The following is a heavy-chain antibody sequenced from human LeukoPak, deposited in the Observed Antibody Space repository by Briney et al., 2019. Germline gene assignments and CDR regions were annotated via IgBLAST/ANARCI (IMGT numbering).Heavy chain of an antibody. D-gene: IGHD2-21*01. CDR1: GYSFTGYW. CDR2: IYAGDSDT. CDR3: ARGGHGGDYSPSDH. Sequence: VESLKISCKGSGYSFTGYWVGWVRQMPGKGLEWMGIIYAGDSDTRYSPSFQGQVTISADKSINTAYLQWSSLKASDSAMYYCARGGHGGDYSPSDHWGQGTLVTVSS. J-gene: IGHJ4*02. V-gene: IGHV5-51*01.